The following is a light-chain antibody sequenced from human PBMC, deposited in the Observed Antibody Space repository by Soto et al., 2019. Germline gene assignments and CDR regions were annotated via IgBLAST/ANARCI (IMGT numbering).Light chain of an antibody. CDR3: SSYAGSNNLVV. CDR1: SSDVGGYNY. CDR2: EVS. Sequence: QSALTQPPSASGSPGQSVTISCTGTSSDVGGYNYVSWYQQHPGKAPKLMIYEVSKGPSGVPDRFSGSKSGNTASLTVSGLQAEDEADYYCSSYAGSNNLVVFGGGTQLTVL. J-gene: IGLJ3*02. V-gene: IGLV2-8*01.